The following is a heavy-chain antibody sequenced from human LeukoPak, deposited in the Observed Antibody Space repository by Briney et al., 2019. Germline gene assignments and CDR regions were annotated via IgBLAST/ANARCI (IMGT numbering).Heavy chain of an antibody. CDR3: ARHTVTMVRGISWFDP. J-gene: IGHJ5*02. D-gene: IGHD3-10*01. CDR1: GGSISSSSYY. V-gene: IGHV4-39*01. Sequence: PSETLSLTCTVSGGSISSSSYYWGWIHQPPGKGLEWIGSIYYSGSTYYNPSLKSRVTISVDTSKNQFSLKLSSVTAADTAVYYCARHTVTMVRGISWFDPWGQGTLVTVSS. CDR2: IYYSGST.